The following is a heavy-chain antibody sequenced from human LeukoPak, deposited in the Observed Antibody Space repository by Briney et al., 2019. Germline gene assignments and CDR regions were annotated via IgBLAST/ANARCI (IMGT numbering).Heavy chain of an antibody. CDR2: ISAYNGNT. CDR1: GYTFTSNY. CDR3: ASNNAVDYGDPSFDY. Sequence: ASVKVSCKASGYTFTSNYIHWVRQAPGQGLEWMGWISAYNGNTNYAQKLQGRVTMTTDTSTSTAYMELRSLRSDDTAVYYCASNNAVDYGDPSFDYWGQGTLVTVSS. V-gene: IGHV1-18*04. D-gene: IGHD4-17*01. J-gene: IGHJ4*02.